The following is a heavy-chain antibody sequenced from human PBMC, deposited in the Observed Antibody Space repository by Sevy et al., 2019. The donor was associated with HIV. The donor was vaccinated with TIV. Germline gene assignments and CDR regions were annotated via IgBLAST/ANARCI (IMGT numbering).Heavy chain of an antibody. V-gene: IGHV1-2*02. CDR2: INPNSGGT. CDR1: GYTFTGYY. CDR3: ARIDGGNFFFDY. J-gene: IGHJ4*02. D-gene: IGHD2-21*02. Sequence: ASVKVSCKASGYTFTGYYMHWVRQVPGQGLEWMGWINPNSGGTNYAQKFQGRVTMTRDTSISTAYMELSRLRSDDTAVYYCARIDGGNFFFDYWGQGTLVTVSS.